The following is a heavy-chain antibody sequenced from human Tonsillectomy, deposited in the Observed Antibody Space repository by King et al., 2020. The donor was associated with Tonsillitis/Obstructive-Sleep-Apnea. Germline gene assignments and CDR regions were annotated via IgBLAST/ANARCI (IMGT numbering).Heavy chain of an antibody. D-gene: IGHD6-13*01. V-gene: IGHV4-59*08. CDR3: AILLVHRPRVTPSGTNYFDY. CDR1: GGSISNYY. J-gene: IGHJ4*02. Sequence: QLQESGPGLVKPSETLSLTCTVSGGSISNYYWSWIRQPPGKGLEWIGYIYYSGNTKYNPYLKSRVTISVDTSKNQFSLKLRSVTAADTTVYYCAILLVHRPRVTPSGTNYFDYWGQGTLVTVSS. CDR2: IYYSGNT.